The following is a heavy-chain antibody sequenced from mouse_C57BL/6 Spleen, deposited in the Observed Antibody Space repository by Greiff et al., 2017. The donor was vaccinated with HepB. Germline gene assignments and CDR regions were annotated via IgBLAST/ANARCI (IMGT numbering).Heavy chain of an antibody. Sequence: QVQLQQSGPELVKPGASVKISCKASGYAFSSSWMNWVKQRPGKGLEWIGRIYPGDGDTNYNGKFKGKATLTADISSSTAYMQLSSLTSEDSAVYFCARYGDIYYDYDGGSWFAYWGQGTLVTVSA. CDR3: ARYGDIYYDYDGGSWFAY. D-gene: IGHD2-4*01. CDR2: IYPGDGDT. J-gene: IGHJ3*01. V-gene: IGHV1-82*01. CDR1: GYAFSSSW.